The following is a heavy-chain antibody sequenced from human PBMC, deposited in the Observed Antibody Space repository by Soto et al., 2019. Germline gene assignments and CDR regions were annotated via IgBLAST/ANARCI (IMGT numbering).Heavy chain of an antibody. J-gene: IGHJ6*02. D-gene: IGHD1-26*01. CDR2: ISYDGSNK. CDR3: AKSSNSGRGGRYYGMEV. CDR1: GFTFRSYG. Sequence: AGGSLRLSCAAPGFTFRSYGMHWVCQAPGKGLDWVAVISYDGSNKYYADSVKGRFTISRDNSKNMLYLQMNSLRAEDTAVYYCAKSSNSGRGGRYYGMEVWGQGTTVTVSS. V-gene: IGHV3-30*18.